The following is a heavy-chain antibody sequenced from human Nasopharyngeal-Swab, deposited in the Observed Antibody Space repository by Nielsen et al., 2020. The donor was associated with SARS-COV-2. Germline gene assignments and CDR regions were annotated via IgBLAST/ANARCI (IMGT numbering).Heavy chain of an antibody. Sequence: GGSLRLSCKVSGFDFRAYAMHWVRQTPGKGLEWVALISFNSNNEHYADSVKGRFSISRDNSKNTLTLQMNSLRAGDSAVYYCARDQEGRYYDFWSGFFDYWGQGILVTVSS. V-gene: IGHV3-30*04. CDR2: ISFNSNNE. CDR3: ARDQEGRYYDFWSGFFDY. J-gene: IGHJ4*02. D-gene: IGHD3-3*01. CDR1: GFDFRAYA.